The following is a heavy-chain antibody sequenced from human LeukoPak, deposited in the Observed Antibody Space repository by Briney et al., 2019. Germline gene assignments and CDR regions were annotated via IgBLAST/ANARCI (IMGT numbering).Heavy chain of an antibody. CDR2: INHSGST. Sequence: SGTLSLTCAVYGGSFSGYYWSWIRQPPGKGLEWIGEINHSGSTNYNPSLKSRVTISVDTSKNQFSLKLSSVTAADTAVYYCARVRKNFADAFDIWGQGTMVTVSS. V-gene: IGHV4-34*01. J-gene: IGHJ3*02. D-gene: IGHD1-14*01. CDR3: ARVRKNFADAFDI. CDR1: GGSFSGYY.